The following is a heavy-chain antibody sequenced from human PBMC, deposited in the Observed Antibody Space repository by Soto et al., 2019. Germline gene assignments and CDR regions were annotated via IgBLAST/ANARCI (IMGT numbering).Heavy chain of an antibody. CDR2: IRSKTDGGTT. V-gene: IGHV3-15*01. CDR3: TTEYYYGSGSYYYYGMDV. CDR1: GFTFSNDS. J-gene: IGHJ6*02. D-gene: IGHD3-10*01. Sequence: GGSLRLSCAASGFTFSNDSMSWVRQAPGKGLEWVARIRSKTDGGTTDYAVPVKGRFTISRDDSKNTLYLQMNSLETEDTAVYYCTTEYYYGSGSYYYYGMDVWGQGTTVPVSS.